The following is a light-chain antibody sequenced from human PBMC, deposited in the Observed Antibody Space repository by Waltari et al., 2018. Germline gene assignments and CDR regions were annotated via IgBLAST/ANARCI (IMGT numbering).Light chain of an antibody. CDR2: VDS. CDR1: DIGSKR. CDR3: QVWDSSSDHVA. V-gene: IGLV3-21*03. J-gene: IGLJ2*01. Sequence: YVLTQPPSVSVAPGKTAIFTCGGNDIGSKRVHWLQQKPGQAPVLVVYVDSDRPAGIPERFSGSNSGNTATLSISRVEAGDEADYYCQVWDSSSDHVAFGGGTKLTVL.